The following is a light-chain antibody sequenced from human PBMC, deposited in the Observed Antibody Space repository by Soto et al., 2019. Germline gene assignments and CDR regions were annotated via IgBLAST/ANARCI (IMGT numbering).Light chain of an antibody. Sequence: QSALTQPASVSGSPGQSITISCTGTSSDVGKYSYVSWYQQHPAKAPKLMIFEVSNRPSGVSNRFSGSKSDNTASLTISGLQAEDEADYYCSSYTGSSINTVVFGGATKLTVL. J-gene: IGLJ2*01. CDR2: EVS. CDR3: SSYTGSSINTVV. CDR1: SSDVGKYSY. V-gene: IGLV2-14*01.